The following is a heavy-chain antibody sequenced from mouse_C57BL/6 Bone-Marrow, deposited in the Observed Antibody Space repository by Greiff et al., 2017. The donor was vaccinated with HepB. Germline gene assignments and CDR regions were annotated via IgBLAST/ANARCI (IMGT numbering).Heavy chain of an antibody. V-gene: IGHV7-1*01. CDR3: ARDYYYGSSWNFDV. CDR2: SRNKANDYTT. D-gene: IGHD1-1*01. J-gene: IGHJ1*03. CDR1: GFTFSDFY. Sequence: EVKVVESGGGLVQSGRSLRLSCATSGFTFSDFYMEWVRQAPGKGLEWIAASRNKANDYTTEYSASVKGRFIVSRDTSQSILYLQMNALRAEDTAIYYCARDYYYGSSWNFDVWGTGTTVTVSS.